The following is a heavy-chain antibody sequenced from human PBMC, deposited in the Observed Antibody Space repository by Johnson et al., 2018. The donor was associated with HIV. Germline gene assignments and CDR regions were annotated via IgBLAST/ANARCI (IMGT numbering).Heavy chain of an antibody. J-gene: IGHJ3*02. CDR1: GFTFSDYD. V-gene: IGHV3-13*01. D-gene: IGHD4-23*01. CDR2: IGSAGDT. Sequence: VQLVESGGGLVKPGGSLRLSCAASGFTFSDYDMHWVRQATGEGLEWVSAIGSAGDTYYPGSVKGRFTISRENAKNSLYLQMNSLRAGDTAVYYCARGPSVVTLHAFDIWGPGTMVTVSP. CDR3: ARGPSVVTLHAFDI.